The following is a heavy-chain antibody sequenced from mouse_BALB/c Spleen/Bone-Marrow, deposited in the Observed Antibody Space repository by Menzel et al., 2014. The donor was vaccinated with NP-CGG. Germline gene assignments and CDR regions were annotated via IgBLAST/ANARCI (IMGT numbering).Heavy chain of an antibody. CDR1: GFTFSDYY. Sequence: EVKLMESGGGLVKPGGSLKLSCAASGFTFSDYYMYWVRQTPEKRLEWVATISDGGSYTYYPDSVKGRFTISRDNAKNNLYLQVSSLKSEDTAMYYCARGSSYFDYWGQGTTLTVSS. CDR2: ISDGGSYT. D-gene: IGHD1-1*01. J-gene: IGHJ2*01. CDR3: ARGSSYFDY. V-gene: IGHV5-4*02.